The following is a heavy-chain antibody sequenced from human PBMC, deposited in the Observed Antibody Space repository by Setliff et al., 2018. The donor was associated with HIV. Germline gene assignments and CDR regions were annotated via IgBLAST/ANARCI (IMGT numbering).Heavy chain of an antibody. D-gene: IGHD6-13*01. CDR1: GASISNSNSY. V-gene: IGHV4-39*01. CDR2: IYNSGIT. CDR3: ARHRDPPGSRWIYYYYYMDL. Sequence: SETLSLTCNVYGASISNSNSYWGWIRQPPGKRLEWLGSIYNSGITSYNPSLISRLTISLDTSKNQVSLRRSSVTVADTGVYYCARHRDPPGSRWIYYYYYMDLWGEGTTVTVSS. J-gene: IGHJ6*03.